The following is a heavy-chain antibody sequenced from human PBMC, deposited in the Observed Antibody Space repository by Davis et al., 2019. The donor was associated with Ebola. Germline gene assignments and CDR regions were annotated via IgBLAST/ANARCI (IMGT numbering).Heavy chain of an antibody. CDR2: IGRYSKTI. J-gene: IGHJ3*02. Sequence: GGSLRLSCAASGFSFSYYGMNWVRQAPGKGLEWISFIGRYSKTIHYADSVKGRFAISRDNSRGTLYLQMNSLRVEDSAIYYCVKDSSNIWFDIWGQGTLVTVSS. D-gene: IGHD2/OR15-2a*01. CDR1: GFSFSYYG. V-gene: IGHV3-48*01. CDR3: VKDSSNIWFDI.